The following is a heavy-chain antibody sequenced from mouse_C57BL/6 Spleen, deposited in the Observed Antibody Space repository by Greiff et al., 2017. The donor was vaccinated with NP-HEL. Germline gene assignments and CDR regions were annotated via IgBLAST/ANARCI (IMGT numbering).Heavy chain of an antibody. CDR3: ARRITTVVATGDY. Sequence: KESCKASGYTFTSYWMQWVKQRPGQGLEWIGEIDPSDSYTNYNQKFKGKATLTVDTSSSTAYMQLSSLTSEDSAVYYCARRITTVVATGDYWGQGTTLTVSS. CDR1: GYTFTSYW. J-gene: IGHJ2*01. CDR2: IDPSDSYT. D-gene: IGHD1-1*01. V-gene: IGHV1-50*01.